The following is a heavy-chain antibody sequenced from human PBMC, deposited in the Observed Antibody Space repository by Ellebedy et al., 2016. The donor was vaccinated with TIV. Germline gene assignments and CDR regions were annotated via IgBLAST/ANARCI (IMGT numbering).Heavy chain of an antibody. D-gene: IGHD6-19*01. CDR1: GFTFSSYA. CDR3: EAVAATKFDY. Sequence: GESLKISXAASGFTFSSYAMSWVRQAPGKGLEWVSAISGSGGSTYYADSVKGRFTISRDNSKNTLYLQMNSLRAEDTAVYYCEAVAATKFDYWGQGTLVTVSS. V-gene: IGHV3-23*01. CDR2: ISGSGGST. J-gene: IGHJ4*02.